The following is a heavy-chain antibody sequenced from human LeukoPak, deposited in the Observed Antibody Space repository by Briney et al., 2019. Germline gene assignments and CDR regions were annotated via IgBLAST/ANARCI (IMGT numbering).Heavy chain of an antibody. V-gene: IGHV4-31*03. D-gene: IGHD3-16*01. CDR2: IYYRGST. Sequence: SETLSLTCTVSGGSISSGGYYWSWIRQHPGKGLEWIGYIYYRGSTYYNPSLKSRVTISVDTSKNQFSLKLSSVTAADTAVYYCARVGGSTMAPYWFDPWGQGTLVTVSS. J-gene: IGHJ5*02. CDR3: ARVGGSTMAPYWFDP. CDR1: GGSISSGGYY.